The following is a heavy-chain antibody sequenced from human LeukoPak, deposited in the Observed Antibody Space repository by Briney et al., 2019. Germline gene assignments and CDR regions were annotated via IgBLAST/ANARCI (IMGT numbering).Heavy chain of an antibody. D-gene: IGHD3-3*01. CDR2: IIPIFDTA. V-gene: IGHV1-69*13. J-gene: IGHJ4*02. Sequence: SVKVSCKASGGTFSSYAISWVRQAPGQGLEWMGGIIPIFDTANYAQKFQGRVTITADESTSTAYMELSSLRSEDTAVYYCARARYYDFWSGYYDYWGQGTLVTVSS. CDR3: ARARYYDFWSGYYDY. CDR1: GGTFSSYA.